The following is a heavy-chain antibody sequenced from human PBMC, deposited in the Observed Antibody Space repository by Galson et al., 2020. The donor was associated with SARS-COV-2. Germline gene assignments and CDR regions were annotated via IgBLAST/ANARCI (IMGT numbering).Heavy chain of an antibody. J-gene: IGHJ4*02. CDR3: ARDLGYCNGGSGYSSAY. CDR2: ISYDGSNK. Sequence: AGSLRLSCAASGFTISSYTMHWVRQAPGKGLERVAVISYDGSNKYYSDSLKGRFTISRDNSKNTLYLQMNSLRAEDTAVYYCARDLGYCNGGSGYSSAYWGQGTLVTVSS. V-gene: IGHV3-30-3*01. CDR1: GFTISSYT. D-gene: IGHD2-15*01.